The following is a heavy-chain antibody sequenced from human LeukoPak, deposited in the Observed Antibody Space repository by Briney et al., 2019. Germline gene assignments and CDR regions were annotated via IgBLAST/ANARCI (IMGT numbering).Heavy chain of an antibody. J-gene: IGHJ4*02. Sequence: SQTLSLTCAISGDSVASNDDAWNWIRQSPSRGLEWLGRTYYRSKWYSEYAVSAKGRIAINPDTSRNQFSLHLNSVTPDDSAIYYCARSAGGTVDYWGQGALVTVSS. CDR1: GDSVASNDDA. D-gene: IGHD6-13*01. V-gene: IGHV6-1*01. CDR3: ARSAGGTVDY. CDR2: TYYRSKWYS.